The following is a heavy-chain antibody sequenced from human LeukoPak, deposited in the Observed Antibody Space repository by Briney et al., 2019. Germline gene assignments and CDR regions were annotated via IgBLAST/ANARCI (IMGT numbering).Heavy chain of an antibody. CDR2: ISGSGGSA. V-gene: IGHV3-23*01. J-gene: IGHJ4*02. Sequence: PGGSLRLSCAASGFTFSSYAMSWVRQAPGKGLEWVSAISGSGGSAYYADSVKGRFTISRDNSENTLYLKMNSLNAEETAVYYRAKKRTVTSIFDHWPQGTLVSVPS. D-gene: IGHD4-11*01. CDR3: AKKRTVTSIFDH. CDR1: GFTFSSYA.